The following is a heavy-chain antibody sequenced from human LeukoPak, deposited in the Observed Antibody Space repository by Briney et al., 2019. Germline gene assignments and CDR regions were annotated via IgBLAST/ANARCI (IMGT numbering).Heavy chain of an antibody. V-gene: IGHV4-34*01. J-gene: IGHJ6*03. CDR2: INHSGST. Sequence: PSETLSLTCAVYGGSFSGYYWSWIRQPPGKGLEWIGEINHSGSTNYNPSLKSRVTISVDTSKNQFSLKLSSVTAADTAVYYCARDREEYEYGDNVYYYYYIDVWGKGTTVTVSS. CDR3: ARDREEYEYGDNVYYYYYIDV. CDR1: GGSFSGYY. D-gene: IGHD4-17*01.